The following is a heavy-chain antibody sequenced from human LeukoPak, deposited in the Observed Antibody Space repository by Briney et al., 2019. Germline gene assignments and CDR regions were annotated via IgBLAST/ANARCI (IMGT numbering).Heavy chain of an antibody. CDR3: AKLRSNMIVVVLDY. Sequence: GGSLRLSCAASGFTFSSYAMSWVRQAPGKGLEWVSAISGSGGSTYYADSVKGRFTSSRDNSKNTLYLQMNSLRAEDTAVYYCAKLRSNMIVVVLDYWGQGTLATVS. CDR2: ISGSGGST. D-gene: IGHD3-22*01. V-gene: IGHV3-23*01. J-gene: IGHJ4*02. CDR1: GFTFSSYA.